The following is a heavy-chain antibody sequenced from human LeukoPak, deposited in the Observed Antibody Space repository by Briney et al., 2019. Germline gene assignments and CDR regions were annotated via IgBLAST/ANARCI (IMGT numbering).Heavy chain of an antibody. CDR2: IDAGNGNT. CDR1: GYTFTSFA. V-gene: IGHV1-3*01. Sequence: GASVKVSCKASGYTFTSFAIHWVRQAPGQRLEWMGWIDAGNGNTKCSQNFQGKVTITRDTSAATAYMELSSLRSEDTAVYYCARLGEESSGWFYWGQGTLVTVSS. D-gene: IGHD6-19*01. CDR3: ARLGEESSGWFY. J-gene: IGHJ4*02.